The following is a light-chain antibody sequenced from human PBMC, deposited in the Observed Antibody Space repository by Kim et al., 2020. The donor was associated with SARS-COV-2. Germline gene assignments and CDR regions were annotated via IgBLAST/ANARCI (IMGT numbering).Light chain of an antibody. CDR1: QSITTN. Sequence: SASPGERAPLSCMASQSITTNLGWYQQKPGQAPRLLIYGASTRATGIPARFSGSGSGTEFTLTITSLQSEDFAVYYCQQYSDWPRTFGQGTKLEI. CDR3: QQYSDWPRT. CDR2: GAS. J-gene: IGKJ2*01. V-gene: IGKV3-15*01.